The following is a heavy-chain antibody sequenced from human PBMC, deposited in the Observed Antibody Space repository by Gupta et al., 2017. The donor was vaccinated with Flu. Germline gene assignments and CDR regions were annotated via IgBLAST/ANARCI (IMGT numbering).Heavy chain of an antibody. CDR3: ARDSGSSSSVWVDYYYGMDV. CDR2: IIPIFGTT. J-gene: IGHJ6*02. Sequence: QVQLVQSGAEVKKPGSSVKVSCKASGGPFSSYAISWVRQAPGQGLEWMGGIIPIFGTTDYAQRFQGRVTITADKSTSTAYMELSSLRSEDTAVYYCARDSGSSSSVWVDYYYGMDVWGQGTTVTVSS. V-gene: IGHV1-69*06. CDR1: GGPFSSYA. D-gene: IGHD6-6*01.